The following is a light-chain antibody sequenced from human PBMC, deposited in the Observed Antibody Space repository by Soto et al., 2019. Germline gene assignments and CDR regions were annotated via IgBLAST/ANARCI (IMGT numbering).Light chain of an antibody. CDR2: GVY. Sequence: QSLLTQPSSWSGSPGQTITISCTGSIDDIGTYEYISWHQHHPGKAPKLIIFGVYDRPSGISDRFSGSKSGNTASLTIFGLQVEDEAVYYCSSYTSGSTLPWVFGTGTKVTVL. CDR3: SSYTSGSTLPWV. CDR1: IDDIGTYEY. J-gene: IGLJ1*01. V-gene: IGLV2-14*01.